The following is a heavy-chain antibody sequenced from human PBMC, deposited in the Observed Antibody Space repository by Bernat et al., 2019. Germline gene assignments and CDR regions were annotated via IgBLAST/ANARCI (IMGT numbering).Heavy chain of an antibody. CDR2: TSYRSKWFD. CDR1: GDSVSSNSAA. D-gene: IGHD5-24*01. J-gene: IGHJ6*03. CDR3: TRGALFRDYFIDV. Sequence: QVQLQQSGPGLVKPSQTLSLTCAISGDSVSSNSAAWNWIRQSPSRGLEWLGRTSYRSKWFDNYAVSVKSRTTISRDPSNDQFALQLHSVTPEDTAVYCWTRGALFRDYFIDVWGKGSTITDSS. V-gene: IGHV6-1*01.